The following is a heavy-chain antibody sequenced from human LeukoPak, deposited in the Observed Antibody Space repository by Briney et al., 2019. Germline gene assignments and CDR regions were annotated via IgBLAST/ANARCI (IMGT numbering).Heavy chain of an antibody. D-gene: IGHD5-12*01. Sequence: GASVKVSCKASGYTFTSYGISWVRQAPGQGLEWMGCISAYNGNTNYAQKLQGRVTMTTDTSTSTAYMELRSLRSEDTAVYYCASTHIRSGLRFSPPDYWGQGTLVTVSS. CDR2: ISAYNGNT. CDR3: ASTHIRSGLRFSPPDY. CDR1: GYTFTSYG. V-gene: IGHV1-18*01. J-gene: IGHJ4*02.